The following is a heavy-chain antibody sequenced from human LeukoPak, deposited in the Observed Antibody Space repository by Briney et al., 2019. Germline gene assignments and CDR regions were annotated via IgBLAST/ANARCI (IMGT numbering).Heavy chain of an antibody. D-gene: IGHD3-3*01. CDR1: GHTFTSYY. V-gene: IGHV1-46*01. J-gene: IGHJ6*02. CDR3: ARDGGVTYYDFWSGYYGMDV. CDR2: INPSGGST. Sequence: GASVKVSCKAFGHTFTSYYMHWVRQAPGQGLEWMGIINPSGGSTSYAQKFQGRVTMTRDTSTSTVYMELSSLRSEDTAVYYCARDGGVTYYDFWSGYYGMDVWGQGTTVTVSS.